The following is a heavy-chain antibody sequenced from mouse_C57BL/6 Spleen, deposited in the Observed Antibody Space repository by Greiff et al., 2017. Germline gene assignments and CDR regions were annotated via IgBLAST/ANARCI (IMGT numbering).Heavy chain of an antibody. CDR2: ISGGGGNT. V-gene: IGHV5-9*01. J-gene: IGHJ2*01. Sequence: DVMLVESGGGLVKPGGSLSLSCAASGFTFSSYTMSWVRQTPEKSLEWVATISGGGGNTYYPASVTGLFTISRDNAKNTMYLQMSSLRSEDKAVDYCARDYYGSNYFDYRGQGTTLT. D-gene: IGHD1-1*01. CDR1: GFTFSSYT. CDR3: ARDYYGSNYFDY.